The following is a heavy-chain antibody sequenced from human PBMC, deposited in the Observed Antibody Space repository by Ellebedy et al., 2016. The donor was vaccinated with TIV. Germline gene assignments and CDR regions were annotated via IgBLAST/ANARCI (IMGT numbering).Heavy chain of an antibody. V-gene: IGHV3-74*01. J-gene: IGHJ2*01. CDR3: ARASTMTTVTTLYWYFDL. Sequence: GESLKISCAASGFTFSSYWMHWVRQAPGKGLVWVSRINSDGSSTSYADSVKGRFTISRDNAKNTLYLQMNSLRAEDTAVYYCARASTMTTVTTLYWYFDLWGRGTLVTVSS. D-gene: IGHD4-17*01. CDR2: INSDGSST. CDR1: GFTFSSYW.